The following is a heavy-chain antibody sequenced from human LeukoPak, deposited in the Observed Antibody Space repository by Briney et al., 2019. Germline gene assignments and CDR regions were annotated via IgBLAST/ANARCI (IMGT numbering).Heavy chain of an antibody. Sequence: ASVKVSCKASGYTFNTYGISWVRQAPGQGLEWMGWISTYNGDTSYVQNLQGIVTMTTDTSTSTAHMKLMSLRSDDTAVYYCLRDAQRPRLTPDYWGQGTLVTVSS. CDR3: LRDAQRPRLTPDY. V-gene: IGHV1-18*01. J-gene: IGHJ4*02. D-gene: IGHD6-25*01. CDR2: ISTYNGDT. CDR1: GYTFNTYG.